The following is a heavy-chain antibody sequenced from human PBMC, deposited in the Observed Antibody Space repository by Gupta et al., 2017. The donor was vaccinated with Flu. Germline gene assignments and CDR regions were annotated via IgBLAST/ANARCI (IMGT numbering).Heavy chain of an antibody. V-gene: IGHV3-11*01. CDR2: INSRGTDI. Sequence: DENMSWIRQAPGKGLEWVSYINSRGTDISYADPVKGRFTISRDNAKNLLYLQLNSLRAEDTAVYFCAREPQRGDYYNFDHWGQGALVTVSS. CDR1: DEN. CDR3: AREPQRGDYYNFDH. D-gene: IGHD3-22*01. J-gene: IGHJ4*02.